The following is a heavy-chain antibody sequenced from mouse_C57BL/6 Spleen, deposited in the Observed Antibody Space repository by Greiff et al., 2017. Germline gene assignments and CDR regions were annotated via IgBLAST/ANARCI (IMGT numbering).Heavy chain of an antibody. J-gene: IGHJ4*01. CDR2: IDPSDSYT. CDR1: GYTFTSYW. V-gene: IGHV1-50*01. D-gene: IGHD2-4*01. CDR3: ARYDYYYYAMDY. Sequence: QSCKASGYTFTSYWMQWVKQRPGQGLEWIGEIDPSDSYTNYNQKFKGKATLTVDTSSSTAYMQLSSLTSEDSAVYYCARYDYYYYAMDYWGQGTSVTVSS.